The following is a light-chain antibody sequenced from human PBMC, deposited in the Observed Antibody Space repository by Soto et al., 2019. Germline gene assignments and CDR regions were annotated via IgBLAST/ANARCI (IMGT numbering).Light chain of an antibody. CDR2: GAS. Sequence: EIVLTQSPATLSLSPGERATLSCRASQSVSTYLAWYQQKPGQAPRLLIYGASNRATGIPARFSGSGSGTDFTLTISRLEPEDFAVYYCHQYDNAPRTFGQGTKVDIK. J-gene: IGKJ1*01. V-gene: IGKV3-11*01. CDR1: QSVSTY. CDR3: HQYDNAPRT.